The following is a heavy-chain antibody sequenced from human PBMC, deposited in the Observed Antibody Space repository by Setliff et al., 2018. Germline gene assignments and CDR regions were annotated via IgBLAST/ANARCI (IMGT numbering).Heavy chain of an antibody. Sequence: SETLSLTCTVSGGSISSHFWSWIRQSPGKGLEWIGFVHFGGDTNYNPSLKSRVTMSADTSNNQFSLNLRSVTAADTAVYFCARQPSSGAYYNPRPYYFDYWGQGTLVTVSS. CDR2: VHFGGDT. J-gene: IGHJ4*02. CDR1: GGSISSHF. V-gene: IGHV4-59*11. D-gene: IGHD3-10*01. CDR3: ARQPSSGAYYNPRPYYFDY.